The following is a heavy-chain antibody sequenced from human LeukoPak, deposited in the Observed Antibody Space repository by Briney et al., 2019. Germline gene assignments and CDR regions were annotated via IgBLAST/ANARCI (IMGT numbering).Heavy chain of an antibody. Sequence: GGSLRLSCAASGFTLSSYSMNWVRQAPGKGLEWVSYISSSSSTIYYADSVKGRFTISRDNAKNSLYLQMNSLRAEDTAVYYCARDRELGSYCSGGSCYGVPDDYWGQGTLVTVSS. CDR1: GFTLSSYS. D-gene: IGHD2-15*01. V-gene: IGHV3-48*01. J-gene: IGHJ4*02. CDR3: ARDRELGSYCSGGSCYGVPDDY. CDR2: ISSSSSTI.